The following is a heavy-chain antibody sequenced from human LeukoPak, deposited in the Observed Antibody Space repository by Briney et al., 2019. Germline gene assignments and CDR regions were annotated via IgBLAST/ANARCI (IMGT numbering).Heavy chain of an antibody. CDR1: GFIFSNYA. D-gene: IGHD6-13*01. Sequence: TGGSLRLSCAASGFIFSNYAMHWVRQAPGKGLEWVAVISYDGSNKYNADSVKGRFTISRDNSKNTLYLQMNSLRAEDTAVYYCAKVGSSWYEFHYWGQGTLVTVSS. J-gene: IGHJ4*02. CDR2: ISYDGSNK. CDR3: AKVGSSWYEFHY. V-gene: IGHV3-30*18.